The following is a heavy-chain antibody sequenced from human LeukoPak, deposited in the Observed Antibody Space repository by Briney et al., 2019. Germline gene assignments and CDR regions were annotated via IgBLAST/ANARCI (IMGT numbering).Heavy chain of an antibody. CDR2: ISGGGGDK. D-gene: IGHD3-22*01. V-gene: IGHV3-23*01. CDR1: GFTFTTYA. CDR3: ARERDDGTGYYYLNWFDP. Sequence: GGSLRLSCSASGFTFTTYAMTWVRQAPGKGLEWVSSISGGGGDKSYADSVKGRFIISRDNSKNTMYLQMNGLRADDTAVYYCARERDDGTGYYYLNWFDPWGQGTLVTVSS. J-gene: IGHJ5*02.